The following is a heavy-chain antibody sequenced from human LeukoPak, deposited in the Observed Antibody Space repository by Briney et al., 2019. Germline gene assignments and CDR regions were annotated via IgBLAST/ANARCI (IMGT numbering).Heavy chain of an antibody. CDR3: ARLGPPYSRNYYYMDV. J-gene: IGHJ6*03. CDR1: GGSISSYY. D-gene: IGHD6-13*01. CDR2: IYTSGST. V-gene: IGHV4-4*09. Sequence: PSETLSLTCTASGGSISSYYWSWIRQPPGKGLEWIGYIYTSGSTNYNPSLKSRVTISVDTSKNQFSLKLSSVTAADTAVYYCARLGPPYSRNYYYMDVWGKGTTVTVSS.